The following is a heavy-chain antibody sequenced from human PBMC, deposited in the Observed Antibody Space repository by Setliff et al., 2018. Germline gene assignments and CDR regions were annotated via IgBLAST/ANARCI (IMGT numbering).Heavy chain of an antibody. J-gene: IGHJ4*02. CDR2: IGAYNGNT. D-gene: IGHD3-3*01. V-gene: IGHV1-18*01. CDR3: AGERGVGGYNFWSGTTTYYFDY. Sequence: ASVKVSCKASGYTFTSYGISWVRQAPGQGLEWMGWIGAYNGNTNYAQKLQGRVTMTTDTPTSTASMELRSLRSDDTAVYYCAGERGVGGYNFWSGTTTYYFDYWGQGTLVTVSS. CDR1: GYTFTSYG.